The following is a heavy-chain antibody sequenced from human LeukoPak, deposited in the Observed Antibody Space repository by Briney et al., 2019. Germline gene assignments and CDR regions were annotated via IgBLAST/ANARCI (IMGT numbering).Heavy chain of an antibody. J-gene: IGHJ4*02. CDR2: ISSSGSTI. CDR3: ARDGGDYGSGSYYAY. Sequence: GGSLRLSCAASGFTFSSYEINWVRQAPGKGLEWVSYISSSGSTIYYADSVKGRFTISRDNAKKSLYLQMDSLRAEDTAVYYCARDGGDYGSGSYYAYWGQGTLVTVSS. V-gene: IGHV3-48*03. CDR1: GFTFSSYE. D-gene: IGHD3-10*01.